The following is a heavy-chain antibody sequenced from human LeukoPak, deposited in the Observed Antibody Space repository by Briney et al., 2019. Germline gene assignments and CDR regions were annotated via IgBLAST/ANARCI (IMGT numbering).Heavy chain of an antibody. D-gene: IGHD6-13*01. CDR1: GYTFTGYY. J-gene: IGHJ6*02. Sequence: ASVKVSCKASGYTFTGYYMHWVRQAPGQGLEWMGWINPNSGGTNYAQKFQGRVTMTRDTSISTAYMELGRLRSDDTAVYYCARDDGIAAAGKPKRGYYYGMDVWGQGTTVTVSS. V-gene: IGHV1-2*02. CDR3: ARDDGIAAAGKPKRGYYYGMDV. CDR2: INPNSGGT.